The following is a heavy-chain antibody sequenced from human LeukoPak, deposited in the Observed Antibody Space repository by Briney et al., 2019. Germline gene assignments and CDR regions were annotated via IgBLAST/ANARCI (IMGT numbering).Heavy chain of an antibody. V-gene: IGHV4-59*01. CDR2: IYYSGST. Sequence: PSETLSLTCTVSGGSISSYYWSWIRQPPGKGLEWIGYIYYSGSTNYNPSLKSRVTISVDTSKNQFSLKLSSVTAADTAVYYCARDRHYYDSSGYYYELDYWGQGTLVTVSS. D-gene: IGHD3-22*01. CDR3: ARDRHYYDSSGYYYELDY. CDR1: GGSISSYY. J-gene: IGHJ4*02.